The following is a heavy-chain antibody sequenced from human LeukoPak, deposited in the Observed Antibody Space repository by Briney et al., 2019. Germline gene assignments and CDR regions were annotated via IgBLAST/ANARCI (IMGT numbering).Heavy chain of an antibody. CDR3: AKSLFGVVIAAYNWFDP. CDR1: GYTFTGYY. V-gene: IGHV1-2*02. Sequence: ASEKVSCKASGYTFTGYYMHWVRQAPGQGLEWMGWINPNSGGTNYAQKFQGRVTMTRDTSISTAYMELSRLRSDDTAVYYCAKSLFGVVIAAYNWFDPWGQGTLVTVSS. CDR2: INPNSGGT. J-gene: IGHJ5*02. D-gene: IGHD3-3*01.